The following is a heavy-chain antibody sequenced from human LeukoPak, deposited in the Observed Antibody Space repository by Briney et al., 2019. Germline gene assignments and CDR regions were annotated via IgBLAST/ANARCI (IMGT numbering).Heavy chain of an antibody. Sequence: ASVKVSCKASGYPFTSFEINWVRQVTGEGLEWMGWMKPDSGNSAFAQKFRDRVNLSSDSSINTAYMEVSSLGSDDTAVYFCARGTFDYDVVTGIHYYYMDVWGTGTAVTVSS. D-gene: IGHD4-17*01. J-gene: IGHJ6*03. CDR1: GYPFTSFE. CDR3: ARGTFDYDVVTGIHYYYMDV. V-gene: IGHV1-8*01. CDR2: MKPDSGNS.